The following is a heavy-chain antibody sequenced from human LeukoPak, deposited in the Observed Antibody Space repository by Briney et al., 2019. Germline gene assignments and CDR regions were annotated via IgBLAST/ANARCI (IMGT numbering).Heavy chain of an antibody. V-gene: IGHV3-23*01. CDR1: GFTFSSYA. CDR2: FSGSGGST. J-gene: IGHJ4*02. CDR3: AKPSYSSSIAHFDY. D-gene: IGHD6-6*01. Sequence: PGGSLRLSCAASGFTFSSYAMSWVRQAPGKGLEWVSAFSGSGGSTYYADSVKGRFTISRDNSKNTLYLQMNSLRAEDTAVYYCAKPSYSSSIAHFDYWGQGTLVTVSS.